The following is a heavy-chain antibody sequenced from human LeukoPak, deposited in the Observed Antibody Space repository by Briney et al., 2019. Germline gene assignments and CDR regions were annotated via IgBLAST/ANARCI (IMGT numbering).Heavy chain of an antibody. CDR2: LSGSGITT. CDR3: AKTQGYYDA. CDR1: GFTFSNSA. D-gene: IGHD2-15*01. V-gene: IGHV3-23*01. J-gene: IGHJ5*02. Sequence: EGSLRLSCAASGFTFSNSAMSWVRQAPGKGLEWVSTLSGSGITTYYADSVKGRFTISRDNSKNTLYLQMNSLRADDTAVYYCAKTQGYYDAWGQGALVTVSS.